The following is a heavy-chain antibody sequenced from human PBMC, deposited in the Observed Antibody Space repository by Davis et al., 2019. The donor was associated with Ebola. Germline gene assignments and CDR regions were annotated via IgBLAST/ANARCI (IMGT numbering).Heavy chain of an antibody. D-gene: IGHD6-19*01. J-gene: IGHJ4*02. CDR3: AKSSHTFGGSGWYFDY. CDR2: ISGSGGAT. Sequence: PGGSLRLSCAASGFTFSRYAMSWVRQAPGKGLEWVSGISGSGGATYYADSVKGRFTISRDNSKNMLYLQVNSLRAEDTAVYYCAKSSHTFGGSGWYFDYWGQGALVTVSS. CDR1: GFTFSRYA. V-gene: IGHV3-23*01.